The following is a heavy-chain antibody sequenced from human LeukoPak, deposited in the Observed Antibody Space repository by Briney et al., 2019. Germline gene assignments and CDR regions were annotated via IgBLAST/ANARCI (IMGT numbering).Heavy chain of an antibody. D-gene: IGHD6-19*01. Sequence: PSETLSLTCAVSGGSVSSSNWWSWVRQPPDKGLEWIGEIYNSGSTYYNPSLKSRVTISINTSKNQFSLKLTSVTAADTAVYYCARAGGSGLIDYWGQGTLVTVSS. CDR1: GGSVSSSNW. CDR3: ARAGGSGLIDY. V-gene: IGHV4-4*02. J-gene: IGHJ4*02. CDR2: IYNSGST.